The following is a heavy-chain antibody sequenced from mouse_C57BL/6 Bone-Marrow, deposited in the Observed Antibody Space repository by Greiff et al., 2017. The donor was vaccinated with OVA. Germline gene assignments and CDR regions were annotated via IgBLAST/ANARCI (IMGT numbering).Heavy chain of an antibody. D-gene: IGHD2-3*01. CDR2: INPGSGGT. Sequence: VQLQQSGAELVRPGTSVKVSCKASGYAFTNYLIEWVKQRPGQGLEWIGVINPGSGGTNYNEKFKGKATLTADKSSSTAYMQLSSLTSEDSSVYFCAISPPYDCYYLYAMDYWGQGTSVTVSS. V-gene: IGHV1-54*01. CDR3: AISPPYDCYYLYAMDY. J-gene: IGHJ4*01. CDR1: GYAFTNYL.